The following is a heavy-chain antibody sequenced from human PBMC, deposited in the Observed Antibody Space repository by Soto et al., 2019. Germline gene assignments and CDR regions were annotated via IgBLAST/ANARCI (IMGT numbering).Heavy chain of an antibody. D-gene: IGHD6-13*01. CDR1: GFTFDDYA. Sequence: PGGSLRLSCAASGFTFDDYAMHWVRQAPGKGLEWVSGISWNSGSIGYADSVKGRFTISRDNAKNSLYLQMNSLRAEDTALYYCAKDKGTAGGMDVWGQGTTVTVYS. CDR2: ISWNSGSI. CDR3: AKDKGTAGGMDV. V-gene: IGHV3-9*01. J-gene: IGHJ6*02.